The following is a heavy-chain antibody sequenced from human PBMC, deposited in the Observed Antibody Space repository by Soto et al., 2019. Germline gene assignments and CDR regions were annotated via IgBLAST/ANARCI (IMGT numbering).Heavy chain of an antibody. CDR3: ARHSLALRKNNWFDP. Sequence: SETLSLTCAVSGGSISSGNWWSWVRQPPGKGLEWIGEIYHSGSTNYNPSLKSRVTISVDKSKNQFSLRLRSVTAADTALYFCARHSLALRKNNWFDPWGQGIMVTVSS. CDR1: GGSISSGNW. CDR2: IYHSGST. V-gene: IGHV4-4*02. D-gene: IGHD3-3*02. J-gene: IGHJ5*02.